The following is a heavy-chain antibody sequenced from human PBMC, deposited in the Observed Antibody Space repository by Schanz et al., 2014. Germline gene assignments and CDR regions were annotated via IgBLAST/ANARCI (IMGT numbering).Heavy chain of an antibody. CDR3: ARGYGDSPADF. D-gene: IGHD4-17*01. Sequence: QVQLVQSGAEVKKPGASVKVSCKASGYTFTSYSIHWVRQAPGQGLEWMGRIIPILGIANYVQKFQGRVTITADRSTSTAYMELSSLRSEDTAVYYCARGYGDSPADFWRHGTLVTVSS. V-gene: IGHV1-69*04. CDR1: GYTFTSYS. CDR2: IIPILGIA. J-gene: IGHJ4*01.